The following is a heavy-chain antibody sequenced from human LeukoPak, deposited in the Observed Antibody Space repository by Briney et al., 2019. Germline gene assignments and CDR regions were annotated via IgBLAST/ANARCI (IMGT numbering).Heavy chain of an antibody. CDR3: ARAGGLVVAGTFDP. Sequence: SETLSLTCTVSGGSISSYYWSWIRQPPGKGLEWIGYIYYSGSTNYNPSLKSRVTISVDTSKNQFSLKLSSVAAADTAVYYCARAGGLVVAGTFDPWGQGTLVTVSS. J-gene: IGHJ5*02. D-gene: IGHD6-19*01. V-gene: IGHV4-59*01. CDR1: GGSISSYY. CDR2: IYYSGST.